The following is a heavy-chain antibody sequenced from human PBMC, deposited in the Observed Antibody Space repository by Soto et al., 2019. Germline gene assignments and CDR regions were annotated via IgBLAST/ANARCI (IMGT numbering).Heavy chain of an antibody. D-gene: IGHD1-1*01. J-gene: IGHJ6*01. CDR3: ARDVCETTSRYYGLDV. CDR1: GFTFSSYA. Sequence: PGGSLRLSCAASGFTFSSYAMSWVRLAPGKGLQWVSGITGSGDITYYTDSVKGRFTISRDNSKNSLHLQMHSLRAEDTAVYYCARDVCETTSRYYGLDVWGLGTTVTVSS. V-gene: IGHV3-23*01. CDR2: ITGSGDIT.